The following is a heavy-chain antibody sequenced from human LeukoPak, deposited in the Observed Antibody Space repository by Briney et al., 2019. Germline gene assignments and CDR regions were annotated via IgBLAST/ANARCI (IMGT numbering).Heavy chain of an antibody. D-gene: IGHD3-9*01. CDR3: AREPIRVFDYFDL. J-gene: IGHJ2*01. CDR2: VNLDSGVT. Sequence: ASVKVSCKASGGTFNTYAISWVRQAPGRGLEWMGCVNLDSGVTDYAQKFQGRITMTRDTSISTAYMDLSSLKSDDTGIYFCAREPIRVFDYFDLWGRGTLVTVSS. CDR1: GGTFNTYA. V-gene: IGHV1-2*02.